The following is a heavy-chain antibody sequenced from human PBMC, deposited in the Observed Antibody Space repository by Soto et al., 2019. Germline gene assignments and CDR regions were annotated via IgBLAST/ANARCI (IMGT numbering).Heavy chain of an antibody. CDR3: ARGWGIVPAAPEDNWFDP. V-gene: IGHV4-39*01. J-gene: IGHJ5*02. CDR2: IYYSGST. CDR1: GGSISSSSYY. Sequence: ASETLSLTCTVSGGSISSSSYYWGWIRQPPGKGLEWIGSIYYSGSTYYNPSLKSRVTISVDTSKNQFSLKLSSVTAADTAVYYCARGWGIVPAAPEDNWFDPWGQGTLVTVSS. D-gene: IGHD2-2*01.